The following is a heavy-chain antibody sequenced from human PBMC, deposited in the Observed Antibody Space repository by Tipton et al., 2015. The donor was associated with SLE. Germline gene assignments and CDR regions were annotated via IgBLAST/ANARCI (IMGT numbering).Heavy chain of an antibody. CDR1: GGSFSGYC. CDR2: INHSGST. D-gene: IGHD6-13*01. J-gene: IGHJ4*02. V-gene: IGHV4-34*01. CDR3: ARREGIAAAGIID. Sequence: TLSLTCAVYGGSFSGYCWSWIRQPPGKGLEWIGEINHSGSTNYNPSLKSRVTISVDTSKNQFSLKLSSVTAADTAVYYCARREGIAAAGIIDWGQGTLVTVSS.